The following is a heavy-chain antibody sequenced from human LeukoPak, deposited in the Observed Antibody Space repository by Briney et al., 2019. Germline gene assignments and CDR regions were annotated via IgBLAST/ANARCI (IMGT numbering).Heavy chain of an antibody. V-gene: IGHV3-7*01. CDR2: IKQDGSEK. CDR1: GFTSSSYW. D-gene: IGHD6-13*01. CDR3: ARAAAAGFGY. Sequence: GGSLRLSCAASGFTSSSYWMSWVRQAPGKGLEWVANIKQDGSEKYYVDSVKGRFTISRDNAKNSLYLQMNSLRAEDTAVYYCARAAAAGFGYWGQGTLVTVSS. J-gene: IGHJ4*02.